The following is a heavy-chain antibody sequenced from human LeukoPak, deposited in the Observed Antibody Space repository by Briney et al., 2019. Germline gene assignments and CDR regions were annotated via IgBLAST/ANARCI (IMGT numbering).Heavy chain of an antibody. D-gene: IGHD7-27*01. V-gene: IGHV6-1*01. Sequence: SQTLSLTCAISGDSVSSNSVTWNWIRQSPSRGLEWLGRTFYRSKWSNDYVVSVKSRITINPDTSKNQFSLQLDSVTPEDTAVYYCTRGKLGTLDVWGQGTMVTVSS. CDR1: GDSVSSNSVT. CDR3: TRGKLGTLDV. J-gene: IGHJ3*01. CDR2: TFYRSKWSN.